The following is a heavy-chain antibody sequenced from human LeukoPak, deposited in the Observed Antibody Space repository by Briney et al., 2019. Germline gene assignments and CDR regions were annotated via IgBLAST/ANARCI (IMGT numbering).Heavy chain of an antibody. V-gene: IGHV5-51*01. Sequence: PGESLKISCKASGYSFTNTFIGWVRQMPGKGLEWMGIIYPGDSDTRYSPSFQGQVTISVDKSVTTAYLQWGSLQASDTAMYYCARPIAAAGTDPGYWGQGTLVTVSS. CDR1: GYSFTNTF. D-gene: IGHD6-13*01. CDR3: ARPIAAAGTDPGY. J-gene: IGHJ4*02. CDR2: IYPGDSDT.